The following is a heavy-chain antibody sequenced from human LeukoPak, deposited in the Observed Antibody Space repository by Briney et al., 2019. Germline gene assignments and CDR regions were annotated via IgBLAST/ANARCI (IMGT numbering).Heavy chain of an antibody. Sequence: GGSLSLSCAASGFTFSSYAMSWVRQAPGKGLEWLSVIRGSGDNTYYADSVKGRFTISRDNSKSTLYLQMNSLRAEDTAIYYCARGIGGPDYLGRGTLVTVSS. CDR2: IRGSGDNT. D-gene: IGHD4-23*01. CDR3: ARGIGGPDY. CDR1: GFTFSSYA. V-gene: IGHV3-23*01. J-gene: IGHJ4*02.